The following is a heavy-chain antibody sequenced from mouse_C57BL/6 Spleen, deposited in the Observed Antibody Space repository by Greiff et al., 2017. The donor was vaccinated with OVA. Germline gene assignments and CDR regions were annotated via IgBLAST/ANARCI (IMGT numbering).Heavy chain of an antibody. CDR2: IDPSDSET. Sequence: QVQLQQPGAELVRPGSSVKLSCKASGYTFTSYWMHWVKRRPIQGLEWIGNIDPSDSETHYNQKFKDKATLTVDKSSSTAYMQLSSLTSEDSAVYYCARSYYYGSSYEYFDVWGTGTTVTVSS. CDR1: GYTFTSYW. CDR3: ARSYYYGSSYEYFDV. J-gene: IGHJ1*03. V-gene: IGHV1-52*01. D-gene: IGHD1-1*01.